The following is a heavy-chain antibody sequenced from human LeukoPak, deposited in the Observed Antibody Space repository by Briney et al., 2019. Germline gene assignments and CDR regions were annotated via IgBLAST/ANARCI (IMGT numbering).Heavy chain of an antibody. CDR1: GFTFGSYG. Sequence: GGSLRLSCVASGFTFGSYGMHWVRQAPGKGLEWVTFIRYDGSNKNYADSVKGRFTISRDNSKNTLYLKMNSLRPEDTAMYYCAKVGRYYDFWSGYHDNWYFDLWGRGALVTVSS. CDR3: AKVGRYYDFWSGYHDNWYFDL. V-gene: IGHV3-30*02. D-gene: IGHD3-3*01. J-gene: IGHJ2*01. CDR2: IRYDGSNK.